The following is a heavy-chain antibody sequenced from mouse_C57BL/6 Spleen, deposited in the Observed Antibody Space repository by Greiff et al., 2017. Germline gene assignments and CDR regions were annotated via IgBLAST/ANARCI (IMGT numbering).Heavy chain of an antibody. J-gene: IGHJ4*01. CDR3: ASNYGAMDY. CDR2: IWTGGGT. V-gene: IGHV2-9-1*01. CDR1: GFSLTSYA. D-gene: IGHD1-1*01. Sequence: VQGVESGPGLVAPSQSLSITCTVSGFSLTSYAISWVRQPPGKGLEWLGVIWTGGGTNYNSALKSRLRISKDNSKRQVFLKSNSLQTDDTAMYYCASNYGAMDYWGQGTSVTVSS.